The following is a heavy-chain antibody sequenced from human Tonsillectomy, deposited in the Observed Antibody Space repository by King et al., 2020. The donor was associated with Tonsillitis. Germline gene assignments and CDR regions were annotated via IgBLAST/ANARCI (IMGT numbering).Heavy chain of an antibody. D-gene: IGHD3-22*01. Sequence: QLVQSGAEVKKPGASVKVSCKASGYTFTSYGISWVRQAPGQGLEWMGWISAYNGNTNYAQKLQGRVNMTTDTSTSTAYMEQRSLRSDDTAVYYCARGALYYDSSGYYHDWDYWGQGTLVTVSS. CDR1: GYTFTSYG. V-gene: IGHV1-18*04. J-gene: IGHJ4*02. CDR3: ARGALYYDSSGYYHDWDY. CDR2: ISAYNGNT.